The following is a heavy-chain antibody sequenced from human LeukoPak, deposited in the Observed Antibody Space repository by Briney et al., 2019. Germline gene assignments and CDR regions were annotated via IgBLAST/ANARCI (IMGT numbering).Heavy chain of an antibody. V-gene: IGHV3-30*03. CDR1: GFTFSSYG. D-gene: IGHD5-24*01. CDR2: ISYDGSNK. Sequence: PGGSLRLSCAASGFTFSSYGMHWVRQAPGKGLEWVAVISYDGSNKYYADSVKGRFTISRDNSKNTLYLQMNSLRAEDTAVYYCARGGWLQKYGAYYFDYWGQGTLVTVSS. CDR3: ARGGWLQKYGAYYFDY. J-gene: IGHJ4*02.